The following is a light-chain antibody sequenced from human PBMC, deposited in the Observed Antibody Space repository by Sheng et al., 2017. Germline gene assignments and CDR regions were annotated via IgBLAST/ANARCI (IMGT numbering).Light chain of an antibody. CDR2: RDS. CDR3: YSATDNNWV. J-gene: IGLJ2*01. Sequence: SYDLTQPSSVSVSPGQTASITCSGDVLTQRYVRWFQQKPGQAPKLIIYRDSERGSGVPERFSGSSSGTTVTLTISGAQVDDEAEYFCYSATDNNWVFGGGTKTDRP. CDR1: VLTQRY. V-gene: IGLV3-27*01.